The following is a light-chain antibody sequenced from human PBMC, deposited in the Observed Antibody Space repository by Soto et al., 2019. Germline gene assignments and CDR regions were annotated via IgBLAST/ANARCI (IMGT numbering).Light chain of an antibody. CDR1: SNDVGGYNF. V-gene: IGLV2-14*01. Sequence: QSALTQPASVSGSPGQSIAISCTGTSNDVGGYNFVSWYQQHPGKAPKLIVHEVSNRPSGVSDRFSGSKSGNTASLTISGLQADDGADYYCVSHTRYNTRFFGTGTKLTVL. J-gene: IGLJ1*01. CDR3: VSHTRYNTRF. CDR2: EVS.